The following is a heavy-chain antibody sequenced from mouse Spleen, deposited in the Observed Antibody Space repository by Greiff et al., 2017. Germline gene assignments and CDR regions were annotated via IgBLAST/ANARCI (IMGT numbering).Heavy chain of an antibody. J-gene: IGHJ2*01. V-gene: IGHV5-9-3*01. D-gene: IGHD1-3*01. CDR3: ARKVSVYYFDY. CDR1: GFTFSSYA. CDR2: ISSGGGNT. Sequence: EVQVVESGGGLVKPGGSLKLSCAASGFTFSSYAMSWVRQTPEKRLEWVATISSGGGNTYYPDSVKGRFTISRDNAKNTLYLQMSSLKSEDTAMYYCARKVSVYYFDYWGQGTTLTVSS.